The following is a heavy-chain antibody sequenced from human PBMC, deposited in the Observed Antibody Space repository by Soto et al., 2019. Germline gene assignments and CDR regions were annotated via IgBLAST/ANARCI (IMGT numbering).Heavy chain of an antibody. Sequence: GGSLRHPCAASELTISSYSIHWGRQAPGKGLEWVAVISYDGSNKYYADSVKGRFTISRDNSKNTLYLQMNSLRAEDTAVYYCAKDIGWELALDAFDIWGQGTTVTVPS. D-gene: IGHD1-26*01. J-gene: IGHJ3*02. CDR3: AKDIGWELALDAFDI. V-gene: IGHV3-30*18. CDR1: ELTISSYS. CDR2: ISYDGSNK.